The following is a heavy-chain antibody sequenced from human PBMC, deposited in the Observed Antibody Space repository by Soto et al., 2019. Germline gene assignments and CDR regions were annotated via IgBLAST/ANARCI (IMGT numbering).Heavy chain of an antibody. Sequence: EVQVVESGGGLIQPGGSLRLSCAVSGFTVTINYMSWVRQAPGKGLEWVSVIYSGGTIYYADSVKGRFTISRDTSKNTLYLQMNSLRGEDAAVYYCHGYGYWGQGTLVTVSS. V-gene: IGHV3-53*01. CDR1: GFTVTINY. CDR2: IYSGGTI. D-gene: IGHD5-12*01. J-gene: IGHJ4*02. CDR3: HGYGY.